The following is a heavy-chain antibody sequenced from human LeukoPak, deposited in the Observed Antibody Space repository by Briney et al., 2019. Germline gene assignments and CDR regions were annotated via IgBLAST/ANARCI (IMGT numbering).Heavy chain of an antibody. J-gene: IGHJ4*02. D-gene: IGHD5-18*01. CDR1: GFMFSNYD. Sequence: GGSLRLSCAASGFMFSNYDMHWVRQAPGKGLEYVSHISTNGGSTYYAISVKGRFTISRDNSKNMLYLQMGSLRAEDMAVYYCARGRGYIYGYDYWGQGTLVTVSS. CDR3: ARGRGYIYGYDY. V-gene: IGHV3-64*01. CDR2: ISTNGGST.